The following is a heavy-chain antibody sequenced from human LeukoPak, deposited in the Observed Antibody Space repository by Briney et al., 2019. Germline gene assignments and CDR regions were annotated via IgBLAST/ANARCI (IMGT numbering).Heavy chain of an antibody. CDR2: MYHSGST. J-gene: IGHJ5*02. CDR3: ARGKTTIRWFDP. Sequence: SETLSLTCTVSGHPINSAYYWGWIRQPPGKGLEWIGSMYHSGSTYYNPSLQSRVTISVDTSKNQFSLKLSSVTAADTAVYYCARGKTTIRWFDPWGQGTLVTVSS. V-gene: IGHV4-38-2*02. CDR1: GHPINSAYY. D-gene: IGHD5-24*01.